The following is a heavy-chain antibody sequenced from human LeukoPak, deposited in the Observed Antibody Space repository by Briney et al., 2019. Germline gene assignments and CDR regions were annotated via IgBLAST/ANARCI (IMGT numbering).Heavy chain of an antibody. CDR1: GYTFTSYG. J-gene: IGHJ4*02. CDR2: ISAYNGNT. V-gene: IGHV1-18*01. CDR3: ASTRDLGLSDY. Sequence: GASVKVSCKASGYTFTSYGISWVRQAPGHGLEWMGWISAYNGNTNYAQKLQGRVTMTTDTSTSTAYMELRSLRSDDTAVYYCASTRDLGLSDYWGQGTLVTVSS. D-gene: IGHD3-16*02.